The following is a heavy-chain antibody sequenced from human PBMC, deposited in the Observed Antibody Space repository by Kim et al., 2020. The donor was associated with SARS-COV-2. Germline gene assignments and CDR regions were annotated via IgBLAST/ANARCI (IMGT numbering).Heavy chain of an antibody. Sequence: GSTTYNPSLKSRVTISVDKSKNQFSLKLSSVTAADTAVYYCARDGGDFDYWGQGTLVTVSS. CDR2: GST. J-gene: IGHJ4*02. CDR3: ARDGGDFDY. D-gene: IGHD3-16*01. V-gene: IGHV4-4*02.